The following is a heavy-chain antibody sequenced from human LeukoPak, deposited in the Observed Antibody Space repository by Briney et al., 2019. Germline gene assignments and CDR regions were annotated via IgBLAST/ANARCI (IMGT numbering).Heavy chain of an antibody. D-gene: IGHD1-26*01. CDR1: GGSFSGYY. CDR3: ARRGGSPLGAYDI. Sequence: ASETLSLTCAVYGGSFSGYYWSWIRQPPGKGLEWIGEINHSGSTNYNPSLKSRVTISVDTSKNQFSLKLSSVTAADTAVYYCARRGGSPLGAYDIWGQGTMVTVSS. V-gene: IGHV4-34*01. J-gene: IGHJ3*02. CDR2: INHSGST.